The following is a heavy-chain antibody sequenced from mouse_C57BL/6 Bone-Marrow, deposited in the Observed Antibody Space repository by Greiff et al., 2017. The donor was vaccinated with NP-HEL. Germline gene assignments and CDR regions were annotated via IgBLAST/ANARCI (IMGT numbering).Heavy chain of an antibody. CDR2: INPSSGYT. CDR1: GYTFTSYT. D-gene: IGHD2-3*01. J-gene: IGHJ1*03. Sequence: QVQLQQSGAELARPGASVKMSCKASGYTFTSYTMHWVKQRPGQGLEWIGYINPSSGYTKYNQKFKDKATLTADKSSSTAYMSLSSLDSEDSAVYYCAREGYDGYYRWYVGVWGTGNTVTVSS. CDR3: AREGYDGYYRWYVGV. V-gene: IGHV1-4*01.